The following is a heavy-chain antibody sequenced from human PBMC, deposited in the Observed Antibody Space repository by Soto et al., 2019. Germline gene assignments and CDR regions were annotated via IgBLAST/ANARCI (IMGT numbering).Heavy chain of an antibody. Sequence: HPGGSLRLSCAASGFTLSSYGMHWVRQAPGKGLEWVAVIWYDGSNKYYADSVKGRFTISRDNSKNTLYLQMNSLRAEDTAVYYCARDSYSSSWLYCDYWGQGTLVTVSS. D-gene: IGHD6-13*01. CDR3: ARDSYSSSWLYCDY. CDR1: GFTLSSYG. V-gene: IGHV3-33*01. CDR2: IWYDGSNK. J-gene: IGHJ4*02.